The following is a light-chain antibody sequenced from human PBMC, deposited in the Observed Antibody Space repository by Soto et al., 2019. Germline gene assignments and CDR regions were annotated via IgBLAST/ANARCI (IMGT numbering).Light chain of an antibody. CDR2: AAS. CDR3: QQSYRSPYT. Sequence: IQLTQSPSSLSASVGDRVTVTCRASQSINIYLNWYQQKPGKAPTLLIYAASSLQSGVPSRFSGGGSRTDFTLTISSPQPEDFATYYCQQSYRSPYTFGQGTKVDIK. J-gene: IGKJ2*01. V-gene: IGKV1-39*01. CDR1: QSINIY.